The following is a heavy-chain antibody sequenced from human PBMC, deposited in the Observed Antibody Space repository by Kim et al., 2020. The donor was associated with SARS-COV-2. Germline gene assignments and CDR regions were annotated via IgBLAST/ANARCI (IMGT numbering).Heavy chain of an antibody. V-gene: IGHV3-7*01. Sequence: GGSLRLSCAASGFTFINKYMSWVRQAPEKGLEWVANILEGGSEKYYVDSVKGRFTISRDNVNNILYLQMDSLRADDTGVYYCVRVSSALENWGQGALVTVSS. CDR3: VRVSSALEN. J-gene: IGHJ4*02. CDR2: ILEGGSEK. CDR1: GFTFINKY. D-gene: IGHD3-10*01.